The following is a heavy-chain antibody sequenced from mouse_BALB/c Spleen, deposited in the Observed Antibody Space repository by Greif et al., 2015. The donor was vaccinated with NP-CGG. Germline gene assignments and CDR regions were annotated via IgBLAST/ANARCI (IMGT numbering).Heavy chain of an antibody. CDR2: INYDGNN. Sequence: EVQLQQSGPGLVKPSQSLSLTCSVTGYSITSGYYWNWIRQFPGNKLEWMGYINYDGNNNYNPSLKNRISITRGTSKNQFFLKLNSVTTEDTATYYCASYYGNYYAMDYWGQGTSVTVSS. CDR1: GYSITSGYY. V-gene: IGHV3-6*02. D-gene: IGHD2-1*01. CDR3: ASYYGNYYAMDY. J-gene: IGHJ4*01.